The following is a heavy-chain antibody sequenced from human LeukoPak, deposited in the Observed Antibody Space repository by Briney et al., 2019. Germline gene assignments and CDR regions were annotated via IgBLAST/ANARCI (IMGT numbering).Heavy chain of an antibody. D-gene: IGHD7-27*01. CDR2: ISSSGTTI. CDR3: AGGLGKGDY. CDR1: GFTFSSYE. J-gene: IGHJ4*02. V-gene: IGHV3-48*03. Sequence: SGGSLRLSCAASGFTFSSYELNWVRQAPGKGLEWISYISSSGTTIYYTDSVKGRFTISRDNAKNSLYLQMNSLRAEDTAVYYCAGGLGKGDYWGQGTLVTVSS.